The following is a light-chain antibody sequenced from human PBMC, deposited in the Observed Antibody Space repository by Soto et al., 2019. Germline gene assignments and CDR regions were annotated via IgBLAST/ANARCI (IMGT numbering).Light chain of an antibody. Sequence: ENVLTQSPATLSLSPGERATLSCRASQSVSNYLAWYQQKPGQAPRLLIYDTTNRATGIPARFSGSGSGTDFTLTISGLEPEDFAVYYCQQRTNRPPITFGQGTRLEIK. J-gene: IGKJ5*01. V-gene: IGKV3-11*01. CDR2: DTT. CDR1: QSVSNY. CDR3: QQRTNRPPIT.